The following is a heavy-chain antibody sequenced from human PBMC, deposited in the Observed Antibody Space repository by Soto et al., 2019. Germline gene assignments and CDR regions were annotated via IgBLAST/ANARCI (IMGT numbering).Heavy chain of an antibody. CDR1: GYSFSTHW. V-gene: IGHV5-51*01. CDR2: IYPGDSDT. J-gene: IGHJ6*02. Sequence: SGESLKISCRDSGYSFSTHWVSWVRQMPGVGLEWMGIIYPGDSDTRYSPSFQGQVTISADKSISTAYLQWSSLKASDTAMYYCARRGYDYYYGMDVWGQGTTVTVSS. CDR3: ARRGYDYYYGMDV.